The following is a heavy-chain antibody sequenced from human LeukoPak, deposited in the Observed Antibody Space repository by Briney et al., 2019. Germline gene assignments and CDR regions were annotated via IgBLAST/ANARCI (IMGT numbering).Heavy chain of an antibody. D-gene: IGHD6-13*01. J-gene: IGHJ4*02. CDR2: ISGSGGST. V-gene: IGHV3-23*01. CDR1: GFTFSSYA. Sequence: GGPLRLSCAASGFTFSSYAMSWVRQAPGKGLEWVSAISGSGGSTYYADSVKGRFTISRDNSKNTLYLQMNSLRAEDTAVYYCAKVKKYSSSWSNLFDYWGQGTLVTVSS. CDR3: AKVKKYSSSWSNLFDY.